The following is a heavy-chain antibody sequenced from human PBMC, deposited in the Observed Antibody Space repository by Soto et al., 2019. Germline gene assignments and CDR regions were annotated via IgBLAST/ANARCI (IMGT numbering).Heavy chain of an antibody. Sequence: PGGSLRLSCAASGFTVSSDYMSWVRQAPGKGLEWVSVLYSGGSTYYADSVQGRFTISRDNSKNTLYLQMNSLRADDTAVYYCARGFNSPLEAWGQGTLVTVSS. J-gene: IGHJ4*02. CDR1: GFTVSSDY. CDR3: ARGFNSPLEA. CDR2: LYSGGST. D-gene: IGHD5-18*01. V-gene: IGHV3-53*01.